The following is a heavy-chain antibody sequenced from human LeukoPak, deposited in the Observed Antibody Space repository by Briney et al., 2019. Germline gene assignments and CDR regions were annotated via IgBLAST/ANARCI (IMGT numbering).Heavy chain of an antibody. V-gene: IGHV3-74*01. D-gene: IGHD3-10*01. CDR3: VREKYYFGSSDY. J-gene: IGHJ4*02. CDR1: GFTFSSYW. Sequence: GSLRLSCAASGFTFSSYWMDWVRQAPGKGLVWVSRINSDGSSTTYADSVKGRFTISRDNAKNTLYLQMNSLRAEDTAVYYCVREKYYFGSSDYWGQGTLVTVSS. CDR2: INSDGSST.